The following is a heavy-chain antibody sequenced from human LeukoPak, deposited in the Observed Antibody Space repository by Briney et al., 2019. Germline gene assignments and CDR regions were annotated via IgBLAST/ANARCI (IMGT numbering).Heavy chain of an antibody. J-gene: IGHJ4*02. V-gene: IGHV1-18*01. D-gene: IGHD6-19*01. CDR3: ARSSLAVAGSVFDY. Sequence: ASVKVSCKASGYTFTSYGISWVRQAPGQGLEWMGWISTYNGNTHYAQKLQGRVAMTTDTSTSTAYMELRSLRSDDTAVYYCARSSLAVAGSVFDYWGQGTLVTVSS. CDR1: GYTFTSYG. CDR2: ISTYNGNT.